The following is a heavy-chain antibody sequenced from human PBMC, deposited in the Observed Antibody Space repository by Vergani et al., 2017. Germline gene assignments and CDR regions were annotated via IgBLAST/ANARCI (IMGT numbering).Heavy chain of an antibody. J-gene: IGHJ3*02. CDR1: GFTFSSYG. D-gene: IGHD5-12*01. Sequence: QVQLVESGGGVVQPGGSLRLSCAASGFTFSSYGMHWVRQAPGKGLEWVAFIRYDGSNKYYADSVKGRFTISRDNSKNTLYLQMNSLRAEDTAVYYCAKDLDIVATISAWGAFDIWGQGTMVTVSS. CDR3: AKDLDIVATISAWGAFDI. V-gene: IGHV3-30*02. CDR2: IRYDGSNK.